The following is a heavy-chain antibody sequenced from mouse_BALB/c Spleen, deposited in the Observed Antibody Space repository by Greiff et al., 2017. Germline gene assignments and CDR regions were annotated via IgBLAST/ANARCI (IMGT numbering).Heavy chain of an antibody. CDR3: ARGYDGYYYAMDY. D-gene: IGHD2-3*01. CDR2: ISDGGSYT. V-gene: IGHV5-4*02. J-gene: IGHJ4*01. Sequence: EVMLVESGGGLVKPGGSLKLSCAASGFTFSDYYMYWVRQTPEKRLEWVATISDGGSYTYYPDSVKGRFTISRDNAKNNLYLQMSSLKSEDTAMYYCARGYDGYYYAMDYWGQGTSVTVSS. CDR1: GFTFSDYY.